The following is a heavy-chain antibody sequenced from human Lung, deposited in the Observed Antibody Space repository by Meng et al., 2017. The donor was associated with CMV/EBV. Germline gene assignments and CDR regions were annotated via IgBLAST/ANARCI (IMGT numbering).Heavy chain of an antibody. CDR2: MKPNSGNT. Sequence: DVKEPWALVNVSCKASVYTFTSYAINRVRQDTGQWLEWMGLMKPNSGNTGYAQKFQGRVTMNRNTSISTAYMELSSLRSEDTAVYYCARGYCSGGSCPVFDPWGQGTLVTVSS. CDR1: VYTFTSYA. J-gene: IGHJ5*02. D-gene: IGHD2-15*01. V-gene: IGHV1-8*01. CDR3: ARGYCSGGSCPVFDP.